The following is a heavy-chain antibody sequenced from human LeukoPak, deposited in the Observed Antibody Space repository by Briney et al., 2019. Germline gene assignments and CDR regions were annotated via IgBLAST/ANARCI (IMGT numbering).Heavy chain of an antibody. Sequence: PGGSLRLSCAASGFTFSSYAMYWVRQAPGKGLEWVSGIFGSGGSTHYADSVKGRSPISRDNSKNTVYLQMNSLRAEDTAVYYCAKTTTGYSSGRFPGWPVDYWGQGTLVTVYS. CDR2: IFGSGGST. V-gene: IGHV3-23*01. J-gene: IGHJ4*02. D-gene: IGHD6-19*01. CDR1: GFTFSSYA. CDR3: AKTTTGYSSGRFPGWPVDY.